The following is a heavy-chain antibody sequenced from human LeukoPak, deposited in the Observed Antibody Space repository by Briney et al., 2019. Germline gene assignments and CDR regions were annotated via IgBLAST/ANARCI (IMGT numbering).Heavy chain of an antibody. CDR3: AKDALSSGSYYTLGY. D-gene: IGHD1-26*01. J-gene: IGHJ4*02. V-gene: IGHV3-23*01. Sequence: GGSLRLSCAASGFTFSSYAMSWVRQAPGKGLEWVSAISGSGGSTCYADSVKGRFTISRDNSKNTLYLQMNSLRAEDTAVYYCAKDALSSGSYYTLGYWGQGTLVTVSS. CDR2: ISGSGGST. CDR1: GFTFSSYA.